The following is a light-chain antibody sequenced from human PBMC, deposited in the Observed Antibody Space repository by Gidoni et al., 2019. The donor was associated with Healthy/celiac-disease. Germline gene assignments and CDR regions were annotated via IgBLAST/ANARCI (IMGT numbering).Light chain of an antibody. V-gene: IGKV3-15*01. J-gene: IGKJ2*01. CDR2: GAS. CDR1: QTGSSN. Sequence: IVLTQSPATLPFSPGERSPLSCRASQTGSSNFSWYQQKPGQAPRLLIYGASTRATGIPARFSGSGSGTEFTLTISSLQSEDFAVYYCQQYNNWPLYTFGQGTKLEIK. CDR3: QQYNNWPLYT.